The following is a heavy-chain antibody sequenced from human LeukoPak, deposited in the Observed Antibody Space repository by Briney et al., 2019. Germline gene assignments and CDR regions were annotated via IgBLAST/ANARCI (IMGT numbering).Heavy chain of an antibody. CDR3: AKVSCSSTSCYYSGAFDI. CDR2: ISAYNGNT. CDR1: GGTFSSYA. V-gene: IGHV1-18*01. J-gene: IGHJ3*02. Sequence: GASVKVSCKASGGTFSSYAISWVRQAPGQGLEWMGWISAYNGNTNYAQKLQGRVTMTTDTSTSTAYMELRSLRAEDTAVYYCAKVSCSSTSCYYSGAFDIWGQGTMVTVSS. D-gene: IGHD2-2*01.